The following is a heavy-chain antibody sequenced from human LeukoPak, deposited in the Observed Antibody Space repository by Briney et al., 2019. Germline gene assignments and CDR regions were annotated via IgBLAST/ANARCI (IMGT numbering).Heavy chain of an antibody. V-gene: IGHV4-34*01. D-gene: IGHD6-6*01. J-gene: IGHJ4*02. Sequence: SETLSLTCAVYGGSFSGYYWSWIRQPPGKGLEWIGEITHSGSTNYNPSLKSRVTISVDTSNNQFSLQLSSVTAADTAVYYCARGPSSIAARPSLGFDYWGQGTLVTVSS. CDR1: GGSFSGYY. CDR3: ARGPSSIAARPSLGFDY. CDR2: ITHSGST.